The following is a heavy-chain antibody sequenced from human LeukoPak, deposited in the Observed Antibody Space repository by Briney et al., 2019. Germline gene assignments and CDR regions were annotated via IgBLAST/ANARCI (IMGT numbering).Heavy chain of an antibody. J-gene: IGHJ5*02. CDR2: IYHSGST. D-gene: IGHD3-10*01. CDR3: ARDSSLFGSGNDNTPYNGFDP. Sequence: SETQTLPCTVSRGSQSINNGLGRVRQPPGKRLEWIAEIYHSGSTNYNPSLKSRVTISVDKSKNQFSLKLNSVTAADTAMYYCARDSSLFGSGNDNTPYNGFDPWGQGTLVTVSS. CDR1: RGSQSINNG. V-gene: IGHV4-4*02.